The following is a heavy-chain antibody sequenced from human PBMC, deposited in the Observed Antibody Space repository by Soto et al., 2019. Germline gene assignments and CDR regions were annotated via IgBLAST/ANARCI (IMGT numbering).Heavy chain of an antibody. CDR2: INHSGST. Sequence: QVQLQQWGAGLLKPSETLSLTCAVYGGSFSGYYWRWISQPPGKELEWIGEINHSGSTNYNPSLKSRVTISVYTSKNQFSLMLSAVTAAYTAVYYWARGVTTVNLFDPWGQGTLVTVSS. CDR3: ARGVTTVNLFDP. CDR1: GGSFSGYY. J-gene: IGHJ5*02. D-gene: IGHD4-17*01. V-gene: IGHV4-34*01.